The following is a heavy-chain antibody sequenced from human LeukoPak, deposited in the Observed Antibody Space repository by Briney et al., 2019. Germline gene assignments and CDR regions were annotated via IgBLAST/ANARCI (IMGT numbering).Heavy chain of an antibody. D-gene: IGHD3-22*01. V-gene: IGHV4-59*09. CDR2: IFYTGTT. CDR3: ARGSAYYDSTGYGY. J-gene: IGHJ4*02. Sequence: YIFYTGTTNYLPSLILRVPISVDTSKNQFSLKLSSVTAADTAVYYCARGSAYYDSTGYGYWGQGTLVTVSS.